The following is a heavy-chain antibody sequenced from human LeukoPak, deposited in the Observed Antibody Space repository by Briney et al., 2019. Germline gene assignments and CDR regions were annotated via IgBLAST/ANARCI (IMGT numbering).Heavy chain of an antibody. CDR1: GGSISSGGYS. Sequence: PSETLSLTCAVSGGSISSGGYSWSWIRQPPGKGLEWIGYIYYSGSTYYNPSLKSRVTISVDTSKNQFSLKLSSVTAADTAVYYCATSTRGAGYFDYWGQGTLVTVSS. CDR3: ATSTRGAGYFDY. J-gene: IGHJ4*02. V-gene: IGHV4-31*11. CDR2: IYYSGST. D-gene: IGHD6-19*01.